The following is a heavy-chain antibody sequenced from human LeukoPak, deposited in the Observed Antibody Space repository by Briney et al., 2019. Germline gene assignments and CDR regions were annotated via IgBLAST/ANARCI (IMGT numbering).Heavy chain of an antibody. V-gene: IGHV4-31*03. J-gene: IGHJ3*02. D-gene: IGHD3-16*02. CDR2: IYYSGST. CDR3: ARDLSNYDYIWGSYRATDAFDI. Sequence: SQALSLTCTVSGGSISSGTYYWSWIRQHPGKGLEWIGYIYYSGSTSYNPSLKSRVTISVDTSKNQFSLKLSSVPAADTAMYYCARDLSNYDYIWGSYRATDAFDIWGQGTMVPVSS. CDR1: GGSISSGTYY.